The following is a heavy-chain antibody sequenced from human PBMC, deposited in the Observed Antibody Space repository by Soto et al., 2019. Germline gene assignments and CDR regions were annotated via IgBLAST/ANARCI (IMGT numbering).Heavy chain of an antibody. J-gene: IGHJ4*02. CDR1: SASINSNNYY. V-gene: IGHV4-39*01. Sequence: SETLSLTCTVSSASINSNNYYWGWVRQPPGKGLEWIGSIYFSGSTYYNPSLKSRVTISLDTSKNQFSLRLSSVTAADTAVYYCARLQREYYFAYWGPGTLVTVSS. CDR2: IYFSGST. CDR3: ARLQREYYFAY.